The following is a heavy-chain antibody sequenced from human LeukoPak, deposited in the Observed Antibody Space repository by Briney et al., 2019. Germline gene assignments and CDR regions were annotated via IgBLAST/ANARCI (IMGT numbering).Heavy chain of an antibody. CDR3: ARHMPGGGMDV. CDR2: IYYSGST. Sequence: SETLSLTCTVSGGSISSSSYYWGWIRQPPGKGLEWIGSIYYSGSTYYNPSLKSRVTISVDMSKNQFSLKLSSVTAADTAVYYCARHMPGGGMDVWGQGTTVTVSS. V-gene: IGHV4-39*07. D-gene: IGHD2-2*01. CDR1: GGSISSSSYY. J-gene: IGHJ6*02.